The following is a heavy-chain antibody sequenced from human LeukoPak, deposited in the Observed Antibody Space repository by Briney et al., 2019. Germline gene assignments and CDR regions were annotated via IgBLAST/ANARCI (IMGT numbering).Heavy chain of an antibody. CDR2: INPNSGGT. D-gene: IGHD2-2*01. V-gene: IGHV1-2*02. Sequence: ASVKVSCKASGYTFTGYYMHWVRQAPGQGLEWMGWINPNSGGTNYAQKFQGRVTMTRDMSISTAYMELSRLRSDDTAVYYCARVGPVAYQLLDNWFDPWGQGTLVTVSS. CDR1: GYTFTGYY. J-gene: IGHJ5*02. CDR3: ARVGPVAYQLLDNWFDP.